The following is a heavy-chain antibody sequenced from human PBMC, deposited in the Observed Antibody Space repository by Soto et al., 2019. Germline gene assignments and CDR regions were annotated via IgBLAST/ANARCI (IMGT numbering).Heavy chain of an antibody. CDR2: ISAYNGNT. V-gene: IGHV1-18*01. Sequence: ASVKVSFKASGYTFTSYGISWVRQAPGQGLEWMGWISAYNGNTNYAQKLQGRVTMTTDTSTSTAYMELRSLRSDDTAVYYCARDPSYYYDSSGYYYPYYYYYYGMDVWGQGTTVTVSS. CDR3: ARDPSYYYDSSGYYYPYYYYYYGMDV. D-gene: IGHD3-22*01. CDR1: GYTFTSYG. J-gene: IGHJ6*02.